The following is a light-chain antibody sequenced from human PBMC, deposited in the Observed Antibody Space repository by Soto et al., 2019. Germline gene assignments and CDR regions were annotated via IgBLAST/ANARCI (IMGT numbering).Light chain of an antibody. CDR1: SGSVSTANN. J-gene: IGLJ1*01. Sequence: QAVVTQESSFSVSPGGTVTLTCGLISGSVSTANNPNWYQQTPGQAPRTLIYSTSTRSSGVPDRFSGSSLGNKAALTITAAQADDESDYYCALFMGNGISVFGTGTKLTVL. CDR3: ALFMGNGISV. V-gene: IGLV8-61*01. CDR2: STS.